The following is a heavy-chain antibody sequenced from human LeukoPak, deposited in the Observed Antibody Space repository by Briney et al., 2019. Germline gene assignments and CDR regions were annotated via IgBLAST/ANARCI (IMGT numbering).Heavy chain of an antibody. V-gene: IGHV1-24*01. CDR2: FDPEDGET. J-gene: IGHJ4*02. Sequence: ASVKVSCKVSGYTLTELSMHWVRQAPGKGLEWMGGFDPEDGETIYAQKFQGRVTMTEDTSTDTAYMELSSLRSDDTAVYYCARVFSSGYFLPPLYWGQGTLVTVSS. CDR3: ARVFSSGYFLPPLY. CDR1: GYTLTELS. D-gene: IGHD3-22*01.